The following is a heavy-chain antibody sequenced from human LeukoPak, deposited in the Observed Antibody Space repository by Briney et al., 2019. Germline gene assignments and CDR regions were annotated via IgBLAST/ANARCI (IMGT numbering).Heavy chain of an antibody. CDR3: GRDFRDSLDY. CDR1: GYTFTGYY. J-gene: IGHJ4*02. V-gene: IGHV1-2*02. CDR2: INPDSGGT. Sequence: GASVKVSCKASGYTFTGYYMHWVRQAPGQGLEWMGWINPDSGGTNFAQKFQGRVTMTRDTSIRTAYMELSRLRSDDTAVYYCGRDFRDSLDYWGQGTLVTVSS.